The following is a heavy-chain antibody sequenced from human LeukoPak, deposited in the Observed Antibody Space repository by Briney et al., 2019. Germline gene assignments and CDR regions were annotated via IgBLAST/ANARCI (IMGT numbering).Heavy chain of an antibody. CDR2: IYSSGST. J-gene: IGHJ4*02. CDR1: GGSTNSYY. V-gene: IGHV4-4*07. D-gene: IGHD2-2*01. CDR3: ARVKASSTSWTFDQ. Sequence: SETLSLTCSVSGGSTNSYYWSWIRQSGGKGLEWIGRIYSSGSTVYNPSLNSRLTMSIDTSKNQFSLTLKSVTATDTAVYYCARVKASSTSWTFDQWGQGALVAVSS.